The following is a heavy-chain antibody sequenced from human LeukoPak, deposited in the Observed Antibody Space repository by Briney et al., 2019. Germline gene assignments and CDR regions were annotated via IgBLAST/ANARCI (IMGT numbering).Heavy chain of an antibody. D-gene: IGHD6-19*01. CDR3: ARDNLIRAAARYGYTSAWSVDY. CDR1: GGSISTYF. J-gene: IGHJ4*02. Sequence: SETLSLTCTVSGGSISTYFWSWVRQPAGKGLEWIGRIYSSGSTNYNPSLKGRVTMSVDKSKNQLSLKLTSVTAADTAVYFCARDNLIRAAARYGYTSAWSVDYWGQGALVTVSS. CDR2: IYSSGST. V-gene: IGHV4-4*07.